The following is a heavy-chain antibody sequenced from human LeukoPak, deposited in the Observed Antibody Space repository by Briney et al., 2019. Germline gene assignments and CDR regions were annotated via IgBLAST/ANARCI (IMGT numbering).Heavy chain of an antibody. D-gene: IGHD1-20*01. V-gene: IGHV4-34*01. Sequence: SETLSLTCAVYGGSFSGYYWSWIRQPPGKGLEWIGEINHSGSTNYNPSLKSRVTISVDTSKNQFSLKLSSVTAADTAVYYCARGIRYCPDYWGQGTLVTVSS. CDR2: INHSGST. CDR1: GGSFSGYY. J-gene: IGHJ4*02. CDR3: ARGIRYCPDY.